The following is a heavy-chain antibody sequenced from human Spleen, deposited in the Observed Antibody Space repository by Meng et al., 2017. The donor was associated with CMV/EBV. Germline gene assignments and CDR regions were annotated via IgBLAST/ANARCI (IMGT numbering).Heavy chain of an antibody. J-gene: IGHJ4*02. Sequence: SETLSLTCTVSGGSISTYYWSWIRQPPGKGLEWIGYIYYSGSTNYNPSLKSLVTISVYTSKNQFSLKLSSVTAADTAVYYCTRHGSGSYFHYWGQGTLVTVSS. CDR1: GGSISTYY. CDR3: TRHGSGSYFHY. CDR2: IYYSGST. V-gene: IGHV4-59*01. D-gene: IGHD3-10*01.